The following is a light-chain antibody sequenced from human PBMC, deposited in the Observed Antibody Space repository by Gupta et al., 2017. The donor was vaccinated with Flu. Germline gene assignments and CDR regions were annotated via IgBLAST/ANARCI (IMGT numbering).Light chain of an antibody. CDR3: QSYDSSLSGYV. Sequence: QSVLTQPPSVSGAPGPRVTISCPGSSSNIGAGYDVHWYQQLPGTAPKLLIYGNSNRPSGVPDRFSGSKSGTSASLAITGLQAEDEADYYCQSYDSSLSGYVFGTGTKVTVL. CDR1: SSNIGAGYD. V-gene: IGLV1-40*01. J-gene: IGLJ1*01. CDR2: GNS.